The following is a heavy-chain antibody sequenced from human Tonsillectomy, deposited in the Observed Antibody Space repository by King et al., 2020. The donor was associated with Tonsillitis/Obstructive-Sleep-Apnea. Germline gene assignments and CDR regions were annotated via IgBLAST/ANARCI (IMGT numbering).Heavy chain of an antibody. J-gene: IGHJ4*02. CDR1: GITFNDAW. Sequence: VQLVESGGGLVKPGESLRLSCSVPGITFNDAWLGWVRQAPGKGLEWVALIKSKTSGETTHYAAPVNGRFTISRDDSKKTIYLHMNSLKSEDPAIYYCTTDVPNDIYPIDYWGQGTLVTVSP. D-gene: IGHD2/OR15-2a*01. CDR3: TTDVPNDIYPIDY. V-gene: IGHV3-15*01. CDR2: IKSKTSGETT.